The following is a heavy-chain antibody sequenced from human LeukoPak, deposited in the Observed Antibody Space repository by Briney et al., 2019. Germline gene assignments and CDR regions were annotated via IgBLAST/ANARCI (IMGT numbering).Heavy chain of an antibody. CDR2: ISYDGTNK. V-gene: IGHV3-30-3*01. Sequence: GGSLRLTCAASGFTFTNYALHWVRQAPGQGLEWVAVISYDGTNKYYADSVKGRFTISRDNSKNTLSLQMNSLRAEDTALYYCARSFVLGAAKDYFDYWGQGALVTVSS. CDR3: ARSFVLGAAKDYFDY. D-gene: IGHD2-21*02. CDR1: GFTFTNYA. J-gene: IGHJ4*02.